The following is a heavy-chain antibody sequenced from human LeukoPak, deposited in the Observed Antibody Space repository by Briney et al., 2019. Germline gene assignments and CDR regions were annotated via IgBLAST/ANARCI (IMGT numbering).Heavy chain of an antibody. J-gene: IGHJ4*02. Sequence: SETLSLTCTVSGGSLSSYYWSWIRQPPGKGREWIGYIYYSGTTNYNPSLKSRVTISVDTSTNQFSLKLSSVTTADTAVYYCVREIAARAFDYWGQGTLVTVSS. CDR3: VREIAARAFDY. D-gene: IGHD6-6*01. CDR1: GGSLSSYY. V-gene: IGHV4-59*01. CDR2: IYYSGTT.